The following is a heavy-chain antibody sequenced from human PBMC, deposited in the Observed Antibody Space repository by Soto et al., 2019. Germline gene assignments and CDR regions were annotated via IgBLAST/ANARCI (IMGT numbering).Heavy chain of an antibody. CDR1: GFTFSSYA. CDR2: ISGSGGST. CDR3: AKGAPMITFGGVIVNYFDY. J-gene: IGHJ4*02. Sequence: GGSLRLCCAASGFTFSSYAMSWVRQAPGKGLEWVSAISGSGGSTYYADSVKGRFTISRDNSKNTLYLQMNSLRAEDTAVYYCAKGAPMITFGGVIVNYFDYWGQGTLVTVSS. V-gene: IGHV3-23*01. D-gene: IGHD3-16*02.